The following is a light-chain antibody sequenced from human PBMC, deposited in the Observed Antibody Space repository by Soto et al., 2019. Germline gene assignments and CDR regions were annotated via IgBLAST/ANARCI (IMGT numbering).Light chain of an antibody. Sequence: QSVLTQPPSVSGSPGQSVTISCTGTSTDVGNYNHVSWYQQPPGTAPKVIIFEVSNRPSGVPDRFSGSKSGNTASLTISGLQAEDEADYYCSSYTSSSTYVFGTGTKVTVL. CDR2: EVS. J-gene: IGLJ1*01. CDR3: SSYTSSSTYV. CDR1: STDVGNYNH. V-gene: IGLV2-18*02.